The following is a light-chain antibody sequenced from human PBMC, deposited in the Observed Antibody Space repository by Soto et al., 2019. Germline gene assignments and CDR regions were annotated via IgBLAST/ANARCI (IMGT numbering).Light chain of an antibody. V-gene: IGLV2-14*01. CDR3: ASYTLSSTVI. CDR1: SSDVGYYNY. Sequence: QSALTQPASVSGSPGQSITISCTGTSSDVGYYNYVSWYQQHPGKPPKLMIYEVTNRPSGVSHRFSGSKSGNTASLTISGLQAEDEADYYCASYTLSSTVIFGGGTKLTVL. J-gene: IGLJ2*01. CDR2: EVT.